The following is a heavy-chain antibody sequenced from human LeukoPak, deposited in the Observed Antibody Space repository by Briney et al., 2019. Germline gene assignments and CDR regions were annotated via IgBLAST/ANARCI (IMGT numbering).Heavy chain of an antibody. CDR3: ARGRRWLQPADFDY. D-gene: IGHD5-24*01. CDR2: IYHSGST. Sequence: PSETLSPTCNVSGYSISSGYYWGWLRQPPGKGLEWIGRIYHSGSTYYNASLKSRVTISVDTSKNQFSLKLSSVTAADTAVYYCARGRRWLQPADFDYWGQGTLVTVSS. V-gene: IGHV4-38-2*02. CDR1: GYSISSGYY. J-gene: IGHJ4*02.